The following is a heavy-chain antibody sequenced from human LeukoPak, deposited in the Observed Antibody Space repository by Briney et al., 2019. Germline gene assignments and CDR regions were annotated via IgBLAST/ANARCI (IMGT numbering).Heavy chain of an antibody. V-gene: IGHV3-7*01. CDR2: MKEDGSEK. CDR1: GFTFSSYW. CDR3: ARDRTSGY. J-gene: IGHJ4*02. D-gene: IGHD1-1*01. Sequence: PGGSLRLSCAASGFTFSSYWMTWVRQAPGKGLEWVATMKEDGSEKYYVDSVKGRFTISRDNAKNSLYLQMNSLRAEDTAVYYCARDRTSGYSGQGTLVTVSS.